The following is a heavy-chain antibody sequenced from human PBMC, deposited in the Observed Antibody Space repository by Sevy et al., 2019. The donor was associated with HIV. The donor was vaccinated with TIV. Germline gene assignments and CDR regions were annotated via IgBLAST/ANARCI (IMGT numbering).Heavy chain of an antibody. J-gene: IGHJ4*02. Sequence: GGSLRLSCAASGFTFSTYAMSWDRQAPGKGLEWVSGISGSGVTTYYAHSVKGRFTISRDNSKNTLYLQMNSLTAEDTAVYYCAKAGVRVGGTFDLFYFDYWGQGTLVTVSS. CDR2: ISGSGVTT. V-gene: IGHV3-23*01. CDR3: AKAGVRVGGTFDLFYFDY. CDR1: GFTFSTYA. D-gene: IGHD6-19*01.